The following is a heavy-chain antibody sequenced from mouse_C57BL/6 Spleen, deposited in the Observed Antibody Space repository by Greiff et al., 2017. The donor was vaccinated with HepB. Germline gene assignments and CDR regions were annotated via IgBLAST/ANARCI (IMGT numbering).Heavy chain of an antibody. CDR1: GFSFNTYA. J-gene: IGHJ1*03. CDR2: IRSKSNNYAT. CDR3: VRQIYWGYFDV. V-gene: IGHV10-1*01. D-gene: IGHD1-1*01. Sequence: EVHLVESGGGLVQPKGSLKLSCAASGFSFNTYAMNWVRQAPGKGLEWVARIRSKSNNYATYYADSVKDRFTISRDDSESMLYLQMNNLKTEDTAMYYCVRQIYWGYFDVWGTGTTVTVSS.